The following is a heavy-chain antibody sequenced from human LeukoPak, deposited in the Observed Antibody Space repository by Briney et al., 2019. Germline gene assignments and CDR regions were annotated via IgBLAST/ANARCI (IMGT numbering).Heavy chain of an antibody. J-gene: IGHJ4*02. CDR1: GSTFGKYW. CDR2: INTDGTVT. CDR3: ATKQWLAPPPDS. V-gene: IGHV3-74*01. Sequence: PGGSLRLSCAASGSTFGKYWMLWVRQAPGKGLESVSRINTDGTVTTYADSVKGRFTVSRDNADNTMFLQMNSVRDEDTAVYYCATKQWLAPPPDSWGQGTPVTVSS. D-gene: IGHD6-19*01.